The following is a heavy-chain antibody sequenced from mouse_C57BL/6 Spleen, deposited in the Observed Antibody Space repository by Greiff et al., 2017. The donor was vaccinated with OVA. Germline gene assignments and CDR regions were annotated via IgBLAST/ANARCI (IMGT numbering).Heavy chain of an antibody. CDR1: GFTFSDYY. D-gene: IGHD3-2*02. CDR3: ARDQGFYYFDY. V-gene: IGHV5-16*01. CDR2: INYDGSST. Sequence: EVNVVESEGGLVQPGSSMKLSCTASGFTFSDYYMAWVRQVPEKGLEWVANINYDGSSTYYLDSLKSRFIISRDNAKNILYLQMSSLKSEDTATYYCARDQGFYYFDYWGQGTTLTVSS. J-gene: IGHJ2*01.